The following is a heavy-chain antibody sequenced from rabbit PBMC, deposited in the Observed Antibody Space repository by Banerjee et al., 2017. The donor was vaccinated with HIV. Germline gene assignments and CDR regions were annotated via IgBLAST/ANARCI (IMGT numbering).Heavy chain of an antibody. Sequence: QSLEESGGDLVKPGASLTLTCTASGFSFSNKYVMCWVRQAPGKGLEWIGCINTSSGNTVYASWAKGRFTISKTSSTTVTLQMTSLTAADTATYFCARTDDSSGWTRLDLWGPGTLVTVS. CDR1: GFSFSNKYV. CDR3: ARTDDSSGWTRLDL. V-gene: IGHV1S40*01. D-gene: IGHD4-1*01. J-gene: IGHJ3*01. CDR2: INTSSGNT.